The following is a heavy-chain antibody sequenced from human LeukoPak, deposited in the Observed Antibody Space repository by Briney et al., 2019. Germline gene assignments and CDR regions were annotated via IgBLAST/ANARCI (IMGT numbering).Heavy chain of an antibody. V-gene: IGHV3-74*01. CDR2: INSDGSST. Sequence: GGSLRLSCAASGFTFSSYWMHWVRQAPGKGLVWVSRINSDGSSTSYADSVKGRFTISRDNAKNTLYLQMNSLRAEDTAVYYCARDPYYYGSRSHFDFWRQGTVVTVSS. CDR3: ARDPYYYGSRSHFDF. J-gene: IGHJ4*02. D-gene: IGHD3-10*01. CDR1: GFTFSSYW.